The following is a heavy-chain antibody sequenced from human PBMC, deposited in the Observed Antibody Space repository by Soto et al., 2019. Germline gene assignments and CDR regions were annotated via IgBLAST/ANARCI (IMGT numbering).Heavy chain of an antibody. D-gene: IGHD4-17*01. V-gene: IGHV1-18*01. CDR1: GYTFTIYG. CDR3: ARDLYGDYSRDAFDI. J-gene: IGHJ3*02. Sequence: GVSVKVSCKTSGYTFTIYGIGWVRQAPGQGLEWMGWISAYNGNTNYAQKLQGRVTMTTDTSTSTAYMELRSLRSDDTAVYYCARDLYGDYSRDAFDIWGQGIMVTVSS. CDR2: ISAYNGNT.